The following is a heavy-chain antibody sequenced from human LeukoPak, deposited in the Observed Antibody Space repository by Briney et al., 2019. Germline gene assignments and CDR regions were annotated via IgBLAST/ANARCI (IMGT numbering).Heavy chain of an antibody. Sequence: GASVKVSCKASGYTFTSYGISWVRQAPGQGLEWMGWISAYNGNTNYAQKLQGRVTMTTDTSTSTAYMELRSLRSDDTAVYYCARDRGGAGITGTIGFQHWGQGTLVTVSS. D-gene: IGHD1-7*01. J-gene: IGHJ1*01. V-gene: IGHV1-18*01. CDR2: ISAYNGNT. CDR3: ARDRGGAGITGTIGFQH. CDR1: GYTFTSYG.